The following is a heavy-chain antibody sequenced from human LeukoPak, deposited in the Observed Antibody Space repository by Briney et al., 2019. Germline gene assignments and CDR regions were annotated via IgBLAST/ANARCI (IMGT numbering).Heavy chain of an antibody. J-gene: IGHJ4*02. CDR3: AKDKRAMTGKTGLGFDY. V-gene: IGHV3-9*01. CDR2: ISWNSGSI. Sequence: PGRSLRLSCAASGFTFDDYAMHWVRHAPGKGLEWVSGISWNSGSIGYADSVKGRFTISRDNAKNSLYLQMNSLRAEDTALYYCAKDKRAMTGKTGLGFDYWGQGTLVTVSS. D-gene: IGHD1-14*01. CDR1: GFTFDDYA.